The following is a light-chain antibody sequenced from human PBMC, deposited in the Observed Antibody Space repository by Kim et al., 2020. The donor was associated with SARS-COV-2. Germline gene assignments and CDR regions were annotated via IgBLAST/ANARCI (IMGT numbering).Light chain of an antibody. CDR1: RSNIGSNA. CDR2: SDD. V-gene: IGLV1-44*01. CDR3: AAWDDSLNGGI. J-gene: IGLJ2*01. Sequence: QSVLTQPPSASGTPGQRVTISCSGSRSNIGSNAVNWYQQLQGTTPKLLIYSDDHRPSWGAYRFSGSKTCTSASLAISCVQSADEADYYCAAWDDSLNGGIFGGGTQLTVL.